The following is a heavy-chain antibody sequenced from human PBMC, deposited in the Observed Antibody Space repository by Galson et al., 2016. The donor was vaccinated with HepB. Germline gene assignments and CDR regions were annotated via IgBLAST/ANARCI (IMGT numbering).Heavy chain of an antibody. CDR3: ARLRGIGKSNEYYGLDV. Sequence: ETLSLTCTVSGVSISSYYWSWIRQSPGKGLEWAAYISFGGNTIYNPSLKSRVTMSVDTSKNQFSLTVTSVTAADTAVYYCARLRGIGKSNEYYGLDVWGQGTTVIVSS. CDR2: ISFGGNT. J-gene: IGHJ6*02. D-gene: IGHD6-6*01. CDR1: GVSISSYY. V-gene: IGHV4-59*08.